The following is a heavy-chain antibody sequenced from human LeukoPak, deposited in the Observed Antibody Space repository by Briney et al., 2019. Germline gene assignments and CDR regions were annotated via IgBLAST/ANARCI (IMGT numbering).Heavy chain of an antibody. Sequence: PSETLFLTCTVSGGSISSSSYYWGWIRQPPGKGLEWIGSIYYSGSTYYNPSLKSRVTISVDTSKNQFSLKLSSVTAADTAVYYCARGQVEVGYFDYWGQGTLVTVSS. D-gene: IGHD2-15*01. V-gene: IGHV4-39*07. CDR3: ARGQVEVGYFDY. CDR2: IYYSGST. CDR1: GGSISSSSYY. J-gene: IGHJ4*02.